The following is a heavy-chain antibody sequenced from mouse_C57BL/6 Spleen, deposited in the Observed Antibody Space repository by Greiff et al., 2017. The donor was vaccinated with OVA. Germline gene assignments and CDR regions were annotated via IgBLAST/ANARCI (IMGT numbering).Heavy chain of an antibody. D-gene: IGHD4-1*01. Sequence: QVKLQQPGAELVRPGSSVKLSCKASGYTFTSYWMPWVKQRPGQGLEWIGEIDPSDSYTNYNQKFKGKATLTVDTSSSTAYMQLSSLTSEDSAVYYCARGPELGNVDYWGQGTTLTVSS. CDR3: ARGPELGNVDY. CDR1: GYTFTSYW. V-gene: IGHV1-50*01. J-gene: IGHJ2*01. CDR2: IDPSDSYT.